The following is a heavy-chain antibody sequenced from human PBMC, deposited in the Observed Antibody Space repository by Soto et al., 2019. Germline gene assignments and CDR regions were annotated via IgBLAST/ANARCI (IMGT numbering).Heavy chain of an antibody. V-gene: IGHV1-3*01. D-gene: IGHD6-19*01. CDR1: GYTFTSYA. CDR3: ARNIGGGWPYYYYYYMDV. J-gene: IGHJ6*03. Sequence: ASVKVSCKASGYTFTSYAMHWVRQAPGQRLEWMGWINAGNGNTKYSQKFQGRVTITRDTSASTAYMELSSLRSEDTAVYYCARNIGGGWPYYYYYYMDVWGKGTTVTVSS. CDR2: INAGNGNT.